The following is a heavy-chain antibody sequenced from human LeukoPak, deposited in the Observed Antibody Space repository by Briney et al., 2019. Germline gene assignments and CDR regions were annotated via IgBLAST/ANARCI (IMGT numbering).Heavy chain of an antibody. CDR3: ASNYYDSSGYYYTLGY. CDR2: INPNSGGT. Sequence: GASVKVSCKASGYTFTSYYMHWVRQAPGQGREWMGRINPNSGGTEYAQKFQGRVTMTRDTSISTAYMELSRLRSHDTAVYYCASNYYDSSGYYYTLGYWGQGTLVTVSS. CDR1: GYTFTSYY. V-gene: IGHV1-2*06. D-gene: IGHD3-22*01. J-gene: IGHJ4*02.